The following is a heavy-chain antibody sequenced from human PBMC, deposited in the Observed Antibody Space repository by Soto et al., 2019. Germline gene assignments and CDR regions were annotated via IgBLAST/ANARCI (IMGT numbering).Heavy chain of an antibody. D-gene: IGHD2-2*01. J-gene: IGHJ5*02. CDR1: GVTLSDYP. V-gene: IGHV1-69*01. Sequence: QVQLVQSGAEVKKPGSSVKVSCKASGVTLSDYPINWVRQAPGQGLEWMGGLLPIFDTTIYAQKFQGRLTITADESTNTAYMELSDLRPEDTAIFYCARGYCCYATCNNWILTWMDPWGQGTLVTVSS. CDR3: ARGYCCYATCNNWILTWMDP. CDR2: LLPIFDTT.